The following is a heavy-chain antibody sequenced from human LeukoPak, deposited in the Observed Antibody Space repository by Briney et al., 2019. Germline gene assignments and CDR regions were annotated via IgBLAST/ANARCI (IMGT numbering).Heavy chain of an antibody. Sequence: SETLSLTCTVSGGSISSYYWSWIRQPAGKGLEWIGRIYTSGSTNYNPSLKSRVTMSVDTSKSQFSLKLSSVTAADTAVYYCAREPSSSLYYYYYYYMDVWGKGTTVTVSS. V-gene: IGHV4-4*07. D-gene: IGHD6-6*01. CDR3: AREPSSSLYYYYYYYMDV. CDR1: GGSISSYY. J-gene: IGHJ6*03. CDR2: IYTSGST.